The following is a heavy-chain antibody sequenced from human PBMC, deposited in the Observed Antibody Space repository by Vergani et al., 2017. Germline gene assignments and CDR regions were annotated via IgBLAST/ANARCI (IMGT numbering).Heavy chain of an antibody. CDR1: GYTFTGYY. CDR3: ARVQRGSGSFNWFDP. Sequence: QVQLVQSGAEVKKPGASVKVSCKASGYTFTGYYMHWVRQAPGQGLEWMGWINPNSGGTNYAQKFKGRVNMTRATSSRTAYMELSMLRSDDTAVYYCARVQRGSGSFNWFDPWGQGTLVTVSS. D-gene: IGHD3-10*01. V-gene: IGHV1-2*02. J-gene: IGHJ5*02. CDR2: INPNSGGT.